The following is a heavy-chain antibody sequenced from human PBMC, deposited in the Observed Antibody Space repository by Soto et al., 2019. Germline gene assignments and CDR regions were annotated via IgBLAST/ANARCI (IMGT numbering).Heavy chain of an antibody. V-gene: IGHV1-18*01. CDR2: ISGYNGDA. J-gene: IGHJ6*02. CDR3: AKNGQPPYYYYGLDV. CDR1: GYTFTRYG. Sequence: QGQLVQSGAEVKMPGASVKVSCKASGYTFTRYGISWVRQATGQGLEWMGWISGYNGDANYAQRFQGRVSMTIDTYTTTAYMELRTLTPDDTAVYYCAKNGQPPYYYYGLDVWGQGTTVTVSS. D-gene: IGHD2-8*01.